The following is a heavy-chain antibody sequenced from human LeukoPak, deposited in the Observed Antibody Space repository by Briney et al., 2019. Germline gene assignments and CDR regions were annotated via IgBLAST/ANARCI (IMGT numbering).Heavy chain of an antibody. Sequence: PGGSLRLSCAASGFTFSSYAMSWVRQAPGKGLEWVSAISGSGGSTYYADSVKGRFTISRDNSKNTLYLQMNSLRAEDTAVYYCAKDLGIVATIQLDYWGQGTLVTVSP. J-gene: IGHJ4*02. CDR1: GFTFSSYA. CDR2: ISGSGGST. V-gene: IGHV3-23*01. CDR3: AKDLGIVATIQLDY. D-gene: IGHD5-12*01.